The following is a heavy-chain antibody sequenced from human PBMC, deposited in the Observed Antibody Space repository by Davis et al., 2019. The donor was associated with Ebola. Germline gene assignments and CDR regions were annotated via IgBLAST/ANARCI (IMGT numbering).Heavy chain of an antibody. CDR2: ANSDGSTT. J-gene: IGHJ4*02. CDR1: GFTFSSYG. Sequence: PGGSLRLSCAASGFTFSSYGMHWVRHAPGKGLEWVSRANSDGSTTGYGDSVKGRFTVSRDNAKNSLYLQMNSLRAEDTAVYYCAKDRGYYFDSSGYYSVGFDSWGQGTLVTVSS. D-gene: IGHD3-22*01. V-gene: IGHV3-74*01. CDR3: AKDRGYYFDSSGYYSVGFDS.